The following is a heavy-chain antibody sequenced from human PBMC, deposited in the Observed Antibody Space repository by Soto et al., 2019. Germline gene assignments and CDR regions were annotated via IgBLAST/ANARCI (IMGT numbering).Heavy chain of an antibody. CDR3: AREASFGLAIYFDF. V-gene: IGHV3-72*01. CDR1: GFIFSDYY. D-gene: IGHD3-3*01. Sequence: GGSLRLSCAASGFIFSDYYMDWVRQAPGKGLEWVGRSRNRAHSYTTEYAAAVRGRFTISRDDSKNSLYLQMNSLKTEDTAVYYCAREASFGLAIYFDFWGQGTPVTVSS. J-gene: IGHJ4*02. CDR2: SRNRAHSYTT.